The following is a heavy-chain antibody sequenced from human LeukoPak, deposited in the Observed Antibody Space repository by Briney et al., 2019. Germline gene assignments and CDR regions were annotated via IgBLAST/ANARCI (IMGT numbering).Heavy chain of an antibody. Sequence: SETLSLTCTVSGYSISSGYYWGWIRQPPGKGLEWIGSIYHSGSTYYNPSLKSRVTISVDTSKNQFSLKLSSVTAADTAVYYCARDSVSRIVVVPAATTDYWGQGTLVTVSS. V-gene: IGHV4-38-2*02. J-gene: IGHJ4*02. CDR2: IYHSGST. D-gene: IGHD2-2*01. CDR1: GYSISSGYY. CDR3: ARDSVSRIVVVPAATTDY.